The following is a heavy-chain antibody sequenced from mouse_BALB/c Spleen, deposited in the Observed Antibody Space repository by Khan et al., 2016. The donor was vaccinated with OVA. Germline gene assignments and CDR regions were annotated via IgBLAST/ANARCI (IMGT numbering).Heavy chain of an antibody. D-gene: IGHD2-10*01. J-gene: IGHJ4*01. CDR3: ARPPYFSYTLDQ. V-gene: IGHV9-3-1*01. CDR1: GYSFTNYG. Sequence: QIQLVQSGPELKKPGETVKISCKASGYSFTNYGMNWVKQSPGKALKWLGWINTYTGEPTYADDFKGRFAFSLETSASTAYLQINNLKNEDTATYFCARPPYFSYTLDQWGQGTSVTVSS. CDR2: INTYTGEP.